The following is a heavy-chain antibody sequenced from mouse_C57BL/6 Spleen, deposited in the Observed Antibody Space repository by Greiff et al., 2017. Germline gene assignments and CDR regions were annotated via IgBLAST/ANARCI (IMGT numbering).Heavy chain of an antibody. CDR3: TTLELAGTRGDY. CDR2: IDPEDGDT. Sequence: EVQLQQSGAELVRPGASVKLSCTASGFNFKDYYMHWVKQRPEQGLEWIGRIDPEDGDTEYAAKFQGKATMTADTSSNTAYLQLSSLTSEDTDVYYCTTLELAGTRGDYWGQGTTLTVSS. V-gene: IGHV14-1*01. J-gene: IGHJ2*01. D-gene: IGHD4-1*01. CDR1: GFNFKDYY.